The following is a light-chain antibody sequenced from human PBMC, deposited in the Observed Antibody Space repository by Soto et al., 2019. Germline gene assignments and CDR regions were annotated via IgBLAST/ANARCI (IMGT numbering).Light chain of an antibody. V-gene: IGKV3-15*01. J-gene: IGKJ1*01. CDR2: GAS. CDR1: QTVGSN. Sequence: EIVMTQSPATLSVSPGERATLSCRASQTVGSNLAWYQQKPGQAPRLLIYGASTRATDIPSRFSGSGSGTEFTLTIDSLQSEDFAVYYCQQNNNWPPWTFGQGTRVEIK. CDR3: QQNNNWPPWT.